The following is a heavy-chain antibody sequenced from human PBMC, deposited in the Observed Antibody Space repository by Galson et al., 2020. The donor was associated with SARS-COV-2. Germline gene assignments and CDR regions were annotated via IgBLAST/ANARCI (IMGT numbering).Heavy chain of an antibody. J-gene: IGHJ3*02. D-gene: IGHD3-3*01. Sequence: GGSLRLSCAASGFTFSDYYMSWIRQAPGKGLEWVSYISSSSSYTNYADSVTGRFTISRDNAKNSLYLQMNSLRAEDTAVYYCARDQGVTIFGVVNDAFDIWGQGTMVTVSS. V-gene: IGHV3-11*06. CDR1: GFTFSDYY. CDR3: ARDQGVTIFGVVNDAFDI. CDR2: ISSSSSYT.